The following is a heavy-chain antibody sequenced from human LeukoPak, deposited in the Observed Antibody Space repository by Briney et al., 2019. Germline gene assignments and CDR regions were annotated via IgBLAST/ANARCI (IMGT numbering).Heavy chain of an antibody. D-gene: IGHD1-26*01. CDR1: GCTFDDYG. Sequence: GRSLRLSCAASGCTFDDYGMSWVRQAPGKGLEWVSGINWNGGSTGYADSVKGRFTISRDNAKNSLYLQMNSLRAADTALYYCARGGYSGSYYEDFDYWGQGTLVTVSS. CDR2: INWNGGST. CDR3: ARGGYSGSYYEDFDY. V-gene: IGHV3-20*04. J-gene: IGHJ4*02.